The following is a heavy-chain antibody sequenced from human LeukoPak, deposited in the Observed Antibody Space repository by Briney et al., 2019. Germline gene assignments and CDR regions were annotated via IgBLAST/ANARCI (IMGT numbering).Heavy chain of an antibody. Sequence: SETLSLTCTVSGGSISSGSYYWSWIRQPAGKGLEWIGRIYTSGSTNYNPSLKSRVTISVGTSKNQFSLKLSSVTAADTAVYYCAREEWELLEGGFDYWGQGTLVTVSS. J-gene: IGHJ4*02. CDR2: IYTSGST. CDR3: AREEWELLEGGFDY. V-gene: IGHV4-61*02. CDR1: GGSISSGSYY. D-gene: IGHD1-26*01.